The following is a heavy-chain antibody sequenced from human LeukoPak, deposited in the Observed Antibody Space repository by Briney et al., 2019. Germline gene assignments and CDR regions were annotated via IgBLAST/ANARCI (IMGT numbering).Heavy chain of an antibody. CDR2: ISGSGGST. CDR3: AKDRSSSWYGLFDY. J-gene: IGHJ4*02. Sequence: GSLRLSCAASGFTFSSYAMSWVRQAPGKGLEWVSAISGSGGSTYYTDSVKGRFTISRDNSKNTLYLQMNSLRAEDTAVYYCAKDRSSSWYGLFDYWGQGTLVTVSS. V-gene: IGHV3-23*01. CDR1: GFTFSSYA. D-gene: IGHD6-13*01.